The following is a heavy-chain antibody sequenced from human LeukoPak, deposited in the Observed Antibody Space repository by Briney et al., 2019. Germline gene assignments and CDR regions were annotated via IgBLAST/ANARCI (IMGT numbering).Heavy chain of an antibody. Sequence: NSGGSLRLPCAASGFTFSSYSMNWVRQAPGKGLEWVSSISSSSSYIYYADSVKGRFTISRDNAKNSLYLQMNSLRAEDTAVYYCARGYCTNGVCYHFDYWGQGTLVTVSS. D-gene: IGHD2-8*01. CDR1: GFTFSSYS. CDR2: ISSSSSYI. CDR3: ARGYCTNGVCYHFDY. V-gene: IGHV3-21*01. J-gene: IGHJ4*02.